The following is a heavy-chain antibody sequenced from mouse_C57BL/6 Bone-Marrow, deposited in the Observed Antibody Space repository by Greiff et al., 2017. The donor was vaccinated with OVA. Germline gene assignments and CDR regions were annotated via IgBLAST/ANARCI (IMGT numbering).Heavy chain of an antibody. CDR2: IDPANGNT. CDR1: GFNFKNSY. Sequence: EVQLQQSVAELVRPGASVKLSCTASGFNFKNSYMHWVKQSPEQGLEWIGWIDPANGNTNYAPKFQGKATITADTTSNTAYLQLSSLTSEDSAIFYWVITDYAMDYWGQGTTVTVSS. J-gene: IGHJ4*01. V-gene: IGHV14-3*01. CDR3: VITDYAMDY. D-gene: IGHD1-3*01.